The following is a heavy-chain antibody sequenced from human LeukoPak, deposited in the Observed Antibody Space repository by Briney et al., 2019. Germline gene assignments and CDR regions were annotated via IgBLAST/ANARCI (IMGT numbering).Heavy chain of an antibody. CDR2: IYYSGST. V-gene: IGHV4-39*01. CDR1: GGSISSSSYY. CDR3: ARQGEWQRSSYYYYMDV. Sequence: SETLSLTCTVSGGSISSSSYYWGWIRQPPGQGLEWIGSIYYSGSTYYNPSLKSRVTISVDTSKNQFSLNVNSVTAADTAVYYCARQGEWQRSSYYYYMDVWGKGTTVTISS. J-gene: IGHJ6*03. D-gene: IGHD5-12*01.